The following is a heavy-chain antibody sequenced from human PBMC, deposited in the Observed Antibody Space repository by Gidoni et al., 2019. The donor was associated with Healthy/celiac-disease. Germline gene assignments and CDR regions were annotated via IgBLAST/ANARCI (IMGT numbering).Heavy chain of an antibody. J-gene: IGHJ2*01. D-gene: IGHD5-12*01. CDR3: ARDGLIGVATTNTISYWYFDL. CDR1: GFTFSSYG. Sequence: QVQLVESGGGVVQPGRSLRLSCAASGFTFSSYGLHWVRQAPGKGLEWVAVRWYDGSNKYYADSVKGRFTISRDNSKNTLYLQMNSLRAEDTAVYYCARDGLIGVATTNTISYWYFDLWGRGTLVTVSS. V-gene: IGHV3-33*01. CDR2: RWYDGSNK.